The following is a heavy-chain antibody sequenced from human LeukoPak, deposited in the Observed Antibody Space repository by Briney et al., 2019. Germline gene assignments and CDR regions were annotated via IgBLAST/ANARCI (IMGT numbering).Heavy chain of an antibody. CDR3: ARGYDDSARGGNYFDY. CDR1: GFTFSSYA. Sequence: SGGSLRLSCAASGFTFSSYAMSWVRQAPGKGLEWVSAISGSGGSTYYADSVKGRFTISRDNSKNTLYLQMNSLRADDTALYYCARGYDDSARGGNYFDYWGQGTLVTVSS. V-gene: IGHV3-23*01. D-gene: IGHD3-22*01. CDR2: ISGSGGST. J-gene: IGHJ4*02.